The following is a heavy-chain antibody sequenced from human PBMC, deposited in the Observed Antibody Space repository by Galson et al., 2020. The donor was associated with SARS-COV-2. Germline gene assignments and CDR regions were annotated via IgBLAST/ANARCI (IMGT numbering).Heavy chain of an antibody. CDR3: AVYYIAVPGTQFGDYFDH. Sequence: GGSLRLSCTASGFTFSHNCMSWVRQAPGKGLEWVANIYEDGNEKHYMDSVRGRFTVSRDNAKDSLYLQMNSLRDEDTAIYYCAVYYIAVPGTQFGDYFDHWGQGSLVTVSS. J-gene: IGHJ4*02. CDR2: IYEDGNEK. CDR1: GFTFSHNC. V-gene: IGHV3-7*01. D-gene: IGHD6-19*01.